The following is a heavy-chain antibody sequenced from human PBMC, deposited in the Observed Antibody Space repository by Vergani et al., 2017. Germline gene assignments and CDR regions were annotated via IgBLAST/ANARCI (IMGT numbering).Heavy chain of an antibody. CDR3: ATKSCGTPGCQIGYFRE. V-gene: IGHV3-30*03. Sequence: QVHLVESGGGVVQPGRSLRLSCVVSGFTSSYYGMHWVRKAPGKGREWVAVISYDGTQKYYADSVKGRFTISRDNSKSTLYLQMNSLRTKDTAVYDCATKSCGTPGCQIGYFREWGQGTLVTVSS. J-gene: IGHJ1*01. D-gene: IGHD1-1*01. CDR2: ISYDGTQK. CDR1: GFTSSYYG.